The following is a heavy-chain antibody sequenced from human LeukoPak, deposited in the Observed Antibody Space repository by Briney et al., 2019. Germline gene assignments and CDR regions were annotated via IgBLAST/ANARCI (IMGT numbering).Heavy chain of an antibody. CDR3: AKADIYGFTSSFTA. V-gene: IGHV3-15*01. CDR1: GFTFSNAW. Sequence: KPGGSLRLSCAASGFTFSNAWMSWVRQAPGKGLEWVGRIKSTPDGGTVDYAASVKGRFTISRDDSQSTVYLQMDSLRAEDTAVYYCAKADIYGFTSSFTAWGQGTLVTVSS. D-gene: IGHD2-2*01. CDR2: IKSTPDGGTV. J-gene: IGHJ4*02.